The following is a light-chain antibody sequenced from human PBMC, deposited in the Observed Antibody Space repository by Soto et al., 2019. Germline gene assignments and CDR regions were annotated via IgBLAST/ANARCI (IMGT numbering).Light chain of an antibody. Sequence: DIQMTQSPSSLSASVEDRVIISCRASQSISNHLNWYQQKPGRAPKLLFYAASSLQSGVPSRFSGSGSGTDFALTISTLQPEDVATYYCQQSYSSPRTFGQGTKVDIK. J-gene: IGKJ1*01. CDR2: AAS. CDR3: QQSYSSPRT. V-gene: IGKV1-39*01. CDR1: QSISNH.